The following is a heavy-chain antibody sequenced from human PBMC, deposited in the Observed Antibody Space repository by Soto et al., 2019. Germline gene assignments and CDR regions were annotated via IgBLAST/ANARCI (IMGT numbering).Heavy chain of an antibody. Sequence: LRLSCAASGFTFSSYEMNWVRQAPGKGLEWVSYISSSGSTIYYADSVKGRFTISRDNAKNSLYLQMNSLRAEDTAVYYCARVRRYYDKHAAFDYWGRGTLVTVSS. CDR1: GFTFSSYE. CDR3: ARVRRYYDKHAAFDY. V-gene: IGHV3-48*03. CDR2: ISSSGSTI. J-gene: IGHJ4*02. D-gene: IGHD3-22*01.